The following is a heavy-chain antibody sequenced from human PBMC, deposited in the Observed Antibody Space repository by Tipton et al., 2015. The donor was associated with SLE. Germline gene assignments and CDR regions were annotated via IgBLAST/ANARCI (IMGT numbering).Heavy chain of an antibody. CDR1: GDSISGQY. D-gene: IGHD3-22*01. CDR2: IYYSGTT. J-gene: IGHJ4*02. V-gene: IGHV4-59*11. Sequence: TLSLTCTVSGDSISGQYWSWIRQPPGKGLEWIGYIYYSGTTNYNPSLKRRVTISVDTSKNQFSLKLSSVTAADTAVYYCARGRYDSSGYRGYFDYWGQGTLVTVSS. CDR3: ARGRYDSSGYRGYFDY.